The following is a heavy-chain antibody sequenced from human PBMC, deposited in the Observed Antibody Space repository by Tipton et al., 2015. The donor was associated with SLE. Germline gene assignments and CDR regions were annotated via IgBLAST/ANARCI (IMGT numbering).Heavy chain of an antibody. CDR1: GGSISSSSYY. CDR2: IYYSGST. V-gene: IGHV4-39*01. D-gene: IGHD3-10*01. J-gene: IGHJ3*02. CDR3: ASSRRGYRAFDI. Sequence: TLSLTCTVSGGSISSSSYYWGWIRQPPGKGLEWIGGIYYSGSTYYNPSLKSRVTISVDTSKNQFSLKLSSVTAADTAVYYCASSRRGYRAFDIWGQGTMVTVSS.